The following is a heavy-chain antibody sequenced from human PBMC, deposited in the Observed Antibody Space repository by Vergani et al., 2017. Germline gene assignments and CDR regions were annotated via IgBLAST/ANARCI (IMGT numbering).Heavy chain of an antibody. D-gene: IGHD4-17*01. V-gene: IGHV4-61*02. CDR3: ARASDYGGFYDYMDV. Sequence: QVQLQESGPGLVKPSKTVSPTCTLYGDSISGGSYYWTWIRQSAGKGLEWIGRIYASGSTNYNPSLRSRVTMSIDTSKNQFSLSLNSVTVTDTAIYYCARASDYGGFYDYMDVWGRGTSVTVSS. J-gene: IGHJ6*03. CDR1: GDSISGGSYY. CDR2: IYASGST.